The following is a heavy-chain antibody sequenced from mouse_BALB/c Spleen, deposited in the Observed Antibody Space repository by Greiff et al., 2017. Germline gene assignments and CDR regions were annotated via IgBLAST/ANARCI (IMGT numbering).Heavy chain of an antibody. V-gene: IGHV1-14*01. CDR1: GYTFTSYV. J-gene: IGHJ4*01. Sequence: EVKLMESGPELVKPGASVKMSCKASGYTFTSYVMHWVKQKPGQGLEWIGYINPYNDGTKYNEKFKGKATLTSDKSSSTAYMELSSLTSEDSAVYYCAMIYYGNYYAMDYWGQGTSVTVSS. CDR2: INPYNDGT. CDR3: AMIYYGNYYAMDY. D-gene: IGHD2-1*01.